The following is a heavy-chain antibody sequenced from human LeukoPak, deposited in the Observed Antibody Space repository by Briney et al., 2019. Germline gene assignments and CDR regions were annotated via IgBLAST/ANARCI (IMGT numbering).Heavy chain of an antibody. Sequence: GGSLRLSCTASGLTFNEYYMSWIRQAPGKGLEWVSYINSRGTYKSYADSVNGRFSISRDNAKNSLYLEMNSLRVEDTAVYYCASTRGSYSGNEDLDFWGQGAVVTVSS. D-gene: IGHD5-12*01. CDR3: ASTRGSYSGNEDLDF. CDR2: INSRGTYK. J-gene: IGHJ4*02. V-gene: IGHV3-11*04. CDR1: GLTFNEYY.